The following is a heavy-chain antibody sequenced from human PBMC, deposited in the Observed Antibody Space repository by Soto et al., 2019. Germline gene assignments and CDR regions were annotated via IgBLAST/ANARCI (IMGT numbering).Heavy chain of an antibody. CDR2: IYYSGST. V-gene: IGHV4-39*01. Sequence: KRSQTLSPTRTVSAGSISSSTYYCDWLRHPPWKGVEWIGSIYYSGSTYYNQSLKSRVTISVATSKNQFSLKLSSVTAADTAVYYGGRLGGYSYGTSDAFDIWGQGTMVTVSS. D-gene: IGHD5-18*01. CDR1: AGSISSSTYY. J-gene: IGHJ3*02. CDR3: GRLGGYSYGTSDAFDI.